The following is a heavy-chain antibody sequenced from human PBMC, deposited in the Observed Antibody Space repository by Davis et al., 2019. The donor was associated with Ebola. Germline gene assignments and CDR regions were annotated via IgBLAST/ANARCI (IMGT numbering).Heavy chain of an antibody. V-gene: IGHV4-59*01. J-gene: IGHJ6*02. D-gene: IGHD4-17*01. CDR1: GGSISSYY. Sequence: MPSETLSLTCTVSGGSISSYYWSWIRQPPGKGLEWIGCIYYSGSTNYNPSLKSRVPISVDTSKNQFSLKLSSVTAADTAVYYCARDYGDYGYYYYGMDVWGQGTTVTVSS. CDR2: IYYSGST. CDR3: ARDYGDYGYYYYGMDV.